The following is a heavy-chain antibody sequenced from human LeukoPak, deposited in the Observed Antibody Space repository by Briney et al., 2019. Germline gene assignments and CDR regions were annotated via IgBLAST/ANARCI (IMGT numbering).Heavy chain of an antibody. CDR3: AKARRDGYNSWGIFDY. CDR1: GFTFDNYA. D-gene: IGHD5-24*01. J-gene: IGHJ4*02. Sequence: GGSLRLSCAASGFTFDNYAMHWVRQPPGKGLEWVSGISWKGGSIGYADSVKGRFTISRDNAKNSLYLQMNSLRAEDMALYYCAKARRDGYNSWGIFDYWGQGTLVTVSS. V-gene: IGHV3-9*03. CDR2: ISWKGGSI.